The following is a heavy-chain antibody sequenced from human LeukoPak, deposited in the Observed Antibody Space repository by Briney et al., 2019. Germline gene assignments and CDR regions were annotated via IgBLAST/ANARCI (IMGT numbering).Heavy chain of an antibody. CDR1: GGSFTIYY. J-gene: IGHJ4*02. CDR3: ARVEPSFDY. D-gene: IGHD1-26*01. CDR2: VNHSGSS. V-gene: IGHV4-34*01. Sequence: SETLSLTCAVYGGSFTIYYWSWIRQPPGKGLELNGEVNHSGSSDYNSSLKRRATISVDTSKKQFSLKLTSVTAADTAVYYCARVEPSFDYWGQGTPVTVYS.